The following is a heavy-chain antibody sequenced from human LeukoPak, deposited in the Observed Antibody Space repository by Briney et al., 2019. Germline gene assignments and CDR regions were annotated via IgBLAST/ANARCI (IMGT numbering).Heavy chain of an antibody. CDR1: GFTFDDYA. J-gene: IGHJ6*03. V-gene: IGHV3-9*01. D-gene: IGHD2-2*01. CDR3: ARGPIVVVPAAMLIRYYYYMDV. Sequence: GGSLRLSCAASGFTFDDYAMHWVRQAPGKGLEWVSGISWNSGSIGYADSVKGRFTISRDNAKNSLYLQMNSLRAEDTAVYYCARGPIVVVPAAMLIRYYYYMDVWGKGTTVTVSS. CDR2: ISWNSGSI.